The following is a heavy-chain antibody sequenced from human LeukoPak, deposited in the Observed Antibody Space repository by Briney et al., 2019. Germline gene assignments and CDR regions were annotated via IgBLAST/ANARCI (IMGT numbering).Heavy chain of an antibody. V-gene: IGHV1-2*02. CDR2: INPNSGGT. Sequence: ASVKVSCKTSGYTFTAYSIRWVRQAPGQGLEWMGWINPNSGGTKYAQKFQGRVTMTRDTSTSTAYMELRSLRSDDTAVYYCVFGYGSGSYHYWGQGTLVTVSS. J-gene: IGHJ4*02. CDR3: VFGYGSGSYHY. D-gene: IGHD3-10*01. CDR1: GYTFTAYS.